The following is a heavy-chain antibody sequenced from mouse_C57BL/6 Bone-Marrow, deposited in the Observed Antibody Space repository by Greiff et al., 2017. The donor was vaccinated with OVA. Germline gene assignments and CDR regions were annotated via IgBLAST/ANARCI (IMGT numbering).Heavy chain of an antibody. CDR2: IYPGDGDT. J-gene: IGHJ1*03. CDR1: GYAFSSSW. D-gene: IGHD2-5*01. V-gene: IGHV1-82*01. Sequence: VKLMESGPELVKPGASVKISCKASGYAFSSSWMNWVKQRPGKGLEWIGRIYPGDGDTNYNGKFQGKATLTADKSSSTAYMQLSSLTSEDSAVYFCARRGYYSNHWYFDVWGTGTTVTVSS. CDR3: ARRGYYSNHWYFDV.